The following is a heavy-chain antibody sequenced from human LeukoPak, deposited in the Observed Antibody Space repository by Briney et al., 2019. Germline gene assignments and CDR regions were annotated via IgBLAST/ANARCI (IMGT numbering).Heavy chain of an antibody. J-gene: IGHJ5*02. CDR1: GGSISSSSHY. CDR3: ARGYSNPTTSYVRWLDP. CDR2: ISHSGNT. Sequence: SETLSLTCSVSGGSISSSSHYWDWIRQSPGMGLEWIGYISHSGNTRYNPSLESRVTTSVDKPKNQFSLKLMSVTAADTAVYYCARGYSNPTTSYVRWLDPWGQGTLVTVSS. V-gene: IGHV4-61*05. D-gene: IGHD3-10*02.